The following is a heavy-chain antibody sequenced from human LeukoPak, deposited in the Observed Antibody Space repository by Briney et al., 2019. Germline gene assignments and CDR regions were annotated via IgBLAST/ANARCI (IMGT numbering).Heavy chain of an antibody. CDR3: ARQRGSGWFGY. V-gene: IGHV4-30-4*08. CDR2: IYYSGST. D-gene: IGHD6-19*01. Sequence: SETLSLTCTVSGGSISSGDYYWSWIRQPPGKGLEWIGYIYYSGSTYYNPSLKSRVTISVDTSKNQFSLKLSSVTAADTAVYYCARQRGSGWFGYWGQGTLVTVSS. J-gene: IGHJ4*02. CDR1: GGSISSGDYY.